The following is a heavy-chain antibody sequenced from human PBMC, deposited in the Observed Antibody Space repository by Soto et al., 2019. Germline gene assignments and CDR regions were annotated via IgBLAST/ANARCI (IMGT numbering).Heavy chain of an antibody. CDR1: GFTFSSYG. J-gene: IGHJ4*02. D-gene: IGHD3-22*01. CDR3: ARVAGGAWLPFDY. CDR2: IWYDGSIK. Sequence: QVQLVESGGGVGQPGRSLRLSCAASGFTFSSYGMHWVRQAPGKGLVGVAVIWYDGSIKYYAASVKGRFTISRDTSKNTLYLQMNSLRAEDTAVYYCARVAGGAWLPFDYWGQGTLVTVSS. V-gene: IGHV3-33*01.